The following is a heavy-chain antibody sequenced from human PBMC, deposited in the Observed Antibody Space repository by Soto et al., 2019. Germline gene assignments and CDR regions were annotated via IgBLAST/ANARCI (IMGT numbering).Heavy chain of an antibody. V-gene: IGHV3-7*01. Sequence: WGSLRLSCASSGFTFSSYAMSWVRQAPGKGLEWVANIKQDESEKYYVESVKGRFTISRDNAKNSLYLQMNSLRAEDTAIYYCARGEESQYRISGCLDVWGQGTTVTVSS. CDR2: IKQDESEK. CDR3: ARGEESQYRISGCLDV. CDR1: GFTFSSYA. J-gene: IGHJ6*02. D-gene: IGHD6-6*01.